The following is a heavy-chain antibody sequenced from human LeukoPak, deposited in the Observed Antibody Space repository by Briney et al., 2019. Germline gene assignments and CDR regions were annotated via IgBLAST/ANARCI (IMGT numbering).Heavy chain of an antibody. CDR2: IDPSDSYT. V-gene: IGHV5-10-1*01. CDR1: GYSFTSYW. Sequence: GESLEISCKGSGYSFTSYWISWVRQMPGKGLEWMGRIDPSDSYTNYSPSFQGHVTISADKSISTAYLQWSSLKASDTAMYYCARHLDGIYYYYGMDVWGKGTTVTVSS. CDR3: ARHLDGIYYYYGMDV. D-gene: IGHD1-1*01. J-gene: IGHJ6*04.